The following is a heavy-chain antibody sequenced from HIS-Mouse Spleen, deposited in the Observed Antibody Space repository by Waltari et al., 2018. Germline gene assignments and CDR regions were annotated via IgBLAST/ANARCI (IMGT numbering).Heavy chain of an antibody. D-gene: IGHD6-13*01. V-gene: IGHV4-39*07. CDR2: IYYSGST. J-gene: IGHJ2*01. Sequence: QLQLQESGPGLVKPSETLSLPCTVSGGSISSSSYYWGWIRQPPGKGLEWIGSIYYSGSTYHNPSLESRVTISVDTSKNQFSLKLSSVTAADTAVYYCAREIPYSSSWYDWYFDLWGRGTLVTVSS. CDR1: GGSISSSSYY. CDR3: AREIPYSSSWYDWYFDL.